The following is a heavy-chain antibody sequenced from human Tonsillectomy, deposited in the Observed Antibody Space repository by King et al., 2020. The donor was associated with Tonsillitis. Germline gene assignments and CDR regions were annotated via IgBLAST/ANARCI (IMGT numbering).Heavy chain of an antibody. Sequence: VQLVQSGAEVKKPGESLKISCKGSGYIFTSNWIGWVRQMSGKGLEWMGIIYPGDFDTRYSPSFQGQVTISADKSISTAYLQWSSLKASDTAMYYCARGRAGCYEIYDYWGQGTLVTVSS. CDR1: GYIFTSNW. V-gene: IGHV5-51*01. D-gene: IGHD3-9*01. J-gene: IGHJ4*02. CDR3: ARGRAGCYEIYDY. CDR2: IYPGDFDT.